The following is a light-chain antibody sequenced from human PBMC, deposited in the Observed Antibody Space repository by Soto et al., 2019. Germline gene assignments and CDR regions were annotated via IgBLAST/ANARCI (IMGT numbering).Light chain of an antibody. CDR1: TSDIAGYNY. CDR3: NSYASASFDV. V-gene: IGLV2-14*01. Sequence: QSALAQPAAVSGSPGHSITISCTGTTSDIAGYNYVSWYQQHPGKAPKLLIYEVPSRASGVSHRFSGSKSGNTASLTISGLQAEDEAEYYCNSYASASFDVFGTGTKVTVL. CDR2: EVP. J-gene: IGLJ1*01.